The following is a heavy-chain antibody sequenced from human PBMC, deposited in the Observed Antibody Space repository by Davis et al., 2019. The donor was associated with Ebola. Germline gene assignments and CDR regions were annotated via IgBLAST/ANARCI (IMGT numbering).Heavy chain of an antibody. Sequence: KVSCKGSGYSFTSYWISWVRQMPGKGLEWMGRIDPSYSYTNFSPSFQGHVTISADKSISTAYLQWSSLKASDTAMYYCARGARRGVISSDYWGQGTLVTVSS. J-gene: IGHJ4*02. V-gene: IGHV5-10-1*01. CDR1: GYSFTSYW. CDR2: IDPSYSYT. CDR3: ARGARRGVISSDY. D-gene: IGHD3-10*01.